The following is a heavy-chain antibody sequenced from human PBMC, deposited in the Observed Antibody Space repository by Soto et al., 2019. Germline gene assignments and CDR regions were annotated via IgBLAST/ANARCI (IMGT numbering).Heavy chain of an antibody. CDR3: ARRGEYSSGWYNWFDH. D-gene: IGHD6-19*01. Sequence: SETRSLTWTVSGGSISSSSYYWGWIRQPPGKGLEWIGSIYYSGSTYYNPSLKSRVTISVDTSKNQFSLKLSSVTAADTAVYYCARRGEYSSGWYNWFDHWGQGTLVTVSS. CDR1: GGSISSSSYY. V-gene: IGHV4-39*01. CDR2: IYYSGST. J-gene: IGHJ5*02.